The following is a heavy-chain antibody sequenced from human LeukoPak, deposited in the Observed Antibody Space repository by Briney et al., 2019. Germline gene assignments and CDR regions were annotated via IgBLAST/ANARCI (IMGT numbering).Heavy chain of an antibody. Sequence: SETLSLTCAVYGGSFSGYYWSWIRQPPGKGLEWIGEINHSGSTNYNPSLKSRVTISVDTSKNQFSLKLTSVTAADTAVYYCARGPHWVTGDYDAFDIWGQGTMVTVSS. J-gene: IGHJ3*02. D-gene: IGHD4-17*01. CDR1: GGSFSGYY. V-gene: IGHV4-34*01. CDR3: ARGPHWVTGDYDAFDI. CDR2: INHSGST.